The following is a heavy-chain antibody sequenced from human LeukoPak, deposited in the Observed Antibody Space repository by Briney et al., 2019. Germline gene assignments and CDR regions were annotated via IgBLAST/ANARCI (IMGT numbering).Heavy chain of an antibody. CDR3: AKEYSGTFSPFPSYFDY. V-gene: IGHV3-21*01. CDR1: GFALSDYA. CDR2: ISSGATYI. Sequence: GGSLRLSCAASGFALSDYAINWVRQAPGKGLEWVSSISSGATYIYYADSLRGRFTISRDSAKDSVSLQMDSLRAEDTAVYYCAKEYSGTFSPFPSYFDYWGQGTLVTVSS. D-gene: IGHD1-26*01. J-gene: IGHJ4*02.